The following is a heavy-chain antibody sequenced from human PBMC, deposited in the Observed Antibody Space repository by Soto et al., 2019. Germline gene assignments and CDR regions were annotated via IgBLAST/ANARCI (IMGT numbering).Heavy chain of an antibody. CDR1: GYTFTSYG. CDR3: ARHRGAYGMDV. Sequence: QVQLVQSGAEVKKPGASVKVSCKASGYTFTSYGISWVRQAPGQGLEWMGWISAYNGNTNYAQKLQGRVTMTSDTYTSTAYIELSSLRSDDTAVYYCARHRGAYGMDVWGQGTTVTVSS. V-gene: IGHV1-18*01. J-gene: IGHJ6*02. CDR2: ISAYNGNT.